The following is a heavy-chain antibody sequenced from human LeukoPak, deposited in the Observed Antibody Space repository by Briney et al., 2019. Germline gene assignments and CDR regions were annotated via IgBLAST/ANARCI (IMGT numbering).Heavy chain of an antibody. V-gene: IGHV3-48*03. CDR1: GFTFGSYE. Sequence: PGGSLRLSCAASGFTFGSYEMSWVRHAPGRGLEWVSHISGGGESTVYPDAVKGRFTISRDNAKNSLYLQMNSLRVEDTGVYYCARRSGRRYEYWGQGVLVTVSP. J-gene: IGHJ4*02. CDR3: ARRSGRRYEY. D-gene: IGHD5-24*01. CDR2: ISGGGEST.